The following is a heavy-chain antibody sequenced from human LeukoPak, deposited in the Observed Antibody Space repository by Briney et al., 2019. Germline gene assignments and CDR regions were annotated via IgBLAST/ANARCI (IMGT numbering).Heavy chain of an antibody. Sequence: GASVRVSCKASGYTFTGYYMHWGRQAPGQGLEWVGWINPNSGVTNYAQRFQGRVTMTRDTSISTAYMDLSRLRYDDTAVYYCARDRDGYCTNGVCYFDYWGQGTLVTVSS. CDR1: GYTFTGYY. CDR3: ARDRDGYCTNGVCYFDY. J-gene: IGHJ4*02. D-gene: IGHD2-8*01. V-gene: IGHV1-2*02. CDR2: INPNSGVT.